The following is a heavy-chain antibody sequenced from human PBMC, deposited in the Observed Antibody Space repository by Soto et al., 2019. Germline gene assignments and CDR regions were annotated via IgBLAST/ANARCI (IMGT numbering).Heavy chain of an antibody. CDR3: AKGFAYSVIDY. D-gene: IGHD5-18*01. J-gene: IGHJ4*02. CDR1: GFTFSTYG. V-gene: IGHV3-30*18. Sequence: QVQLVESGGGVVQPGRSLRLSCAASGFTFSTYGMHWVRQAPGKGLEWVAVISYDGSNKYYADSVKGRFTISRDNSKNTLYLQMSSLRAEDTAGYYCAKGFAYSVIDYWGQGTLGTVSS. CDR2: ISYDGSNK.